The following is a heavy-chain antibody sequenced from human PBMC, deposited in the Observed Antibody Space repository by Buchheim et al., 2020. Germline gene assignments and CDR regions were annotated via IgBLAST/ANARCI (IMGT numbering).Heavy chain of an antibody. CDR3: ARVGTTVTTLYFDY. D-gene: IGHD4-17*01. J-gene: IGHJ4*02. CDR2: ISSSSSYI. Sequence: VQLMESGGGVVQPGRSLRLSCSASGFTFSSYSMNWVRQAPGKGLEWVSSISSSSSYIYYADSVKGRFTISRDNAKNSLYLQMNSLRAEDTAVYYCARVGTTVTTLYFDYWGQGTL. CDR1: GFTFSSYS. V-gene: IGHV3-21*01.